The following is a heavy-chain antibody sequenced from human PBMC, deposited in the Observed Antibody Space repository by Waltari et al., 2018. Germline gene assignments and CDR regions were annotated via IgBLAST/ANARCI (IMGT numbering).Heavy chain of an antibody. J-gene: IGHJ6*03. Sequence: QVQLVESGGGVVQPGRSLRLSCAASGFPFSSYAMHWVRPAPGKGLEWVAVISYDGSNKYYADSVKGRFTISRDNSKNTLYLQMNSLRAEDTAVYYCASNPDTNYYYYYMDVWGKGTTVTVSS. CDR1: GFPFSSYA. D-gene: IGHD5-18*01. CDR3: ASNPDTNYYYYYMDV. V-gene: IGHV3-30-3*01. CDR2: ISYDGSNK.